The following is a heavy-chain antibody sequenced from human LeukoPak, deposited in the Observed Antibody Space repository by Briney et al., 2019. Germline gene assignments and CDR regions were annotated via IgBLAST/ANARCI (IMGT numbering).Heavy chain of an antibody. CDR1: GGSISSSSYY. CDR3: ARGRVIGYSYGFRYYFDY. CDR2: AYYSGST. J-gene: IGHJ4*02. Sequence: SETLSLTCTVSGGSISSSSYYWGWIRQPPGKGLEWIGGAYYSGSTYYNPSLKSRVTISVDTSKNQFSLKLSSVTAADTAVYYCARGRVIGYSYGFRYYFDYWGQGTLVTVSS. D-gene: IGHD5-18*01. V-gene: IGHV4-39*07.